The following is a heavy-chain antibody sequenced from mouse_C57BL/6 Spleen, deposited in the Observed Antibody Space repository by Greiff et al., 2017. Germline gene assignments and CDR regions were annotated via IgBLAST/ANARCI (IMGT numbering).Heavy chain of an antibody. V-gene: IGHV5-4*01. Sequence: DVHLVESGGGLVKPGGSLKLSCAASGFTFSSYAMSWVRQTPEKRLEWVATISDGGSYTYYPDNVKGRFTISRDNAKNNLYLQMSHLKSEDTAMYYCARDPASVVAHWYFDVWGTGTTVTVSS. CDR2: ISDGGSYT. CDR1: GFTFSSYA. J-gene: IGHJ1*03. CDR3: ARDPASVVAHWYFDV. D-gene: IGHD1-1*01.